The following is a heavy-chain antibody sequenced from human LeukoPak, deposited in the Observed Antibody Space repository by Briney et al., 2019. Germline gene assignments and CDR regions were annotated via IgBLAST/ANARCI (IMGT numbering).Heavy chain of an antibody. CDR2: IYPGDSGP. J-gene: IGHJ3*01. CDR1: GYSFTSYC. CDR3: SMSGDRVPLQDDVFDV. V-gene: IGHV5-51*01. D-gene: IGHD1-26*01. Sequence: GESLKISCNVSGYSFTSYCIGWVRQLPGKGLEWMGIIYPGDSGPTYSPSFQGQVTISVDKSIITAYLQWSSLQASDTAMYYCSMSGDRVPLQDDVFDVWGQGTMVTVST.